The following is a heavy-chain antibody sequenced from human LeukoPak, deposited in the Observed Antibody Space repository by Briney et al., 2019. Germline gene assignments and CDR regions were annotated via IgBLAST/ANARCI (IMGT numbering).Heavy chain of an antibody. CDR2: ISYDGSNK. CDR1: GFTFSSYG. V-gene: IGHV3-30*18. Sequence: GRSLRLSCAASGFTFSSYGMHWVRQAPGKGLEWVAVISYDGSNKYYADSVKGRFTISRDNSKNTLNLQMNSLRAEDTAVYYCAKDHPDDYGDYIDYWGQGTLVTVSS. D-gene: IGHD4-17*01. J-gene: IGHJ4*02. CDR3: AKDHPDDYGDYIDY.